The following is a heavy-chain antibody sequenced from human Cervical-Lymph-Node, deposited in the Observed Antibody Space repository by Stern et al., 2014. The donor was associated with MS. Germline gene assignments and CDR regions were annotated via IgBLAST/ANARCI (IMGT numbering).Heavy chain of an antibody. J-gene: IGHJ4*02. CDR3: SRDADGYSLVFGY. CDR2: IHNSGTT. D-gene: IGHD5-24*01. V-gene: IGHV4-30-4*01. Sequence: QVQLVESGPGLVKPSQTLSLTCAVTGGSISSAEYYWSWIRQSPGKGLEWIGYIHNSGTTYYNPSLKSRVPISVDTSKNQFSLKLRSVTAADTAVYYCSRDADGYSLVFGYWGRGTLVTVSS. CDR1: GGSISSAEYY.